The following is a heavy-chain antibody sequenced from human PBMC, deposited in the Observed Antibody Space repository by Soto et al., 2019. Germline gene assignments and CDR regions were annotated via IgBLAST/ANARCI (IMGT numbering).Heavy chain of an antibody. V-gene: IGHV1-2*04. CDR1: GYTFTGYY. CDR3: ARARHSSGPYYYYYGMDV. D-gene: IGHD6-19*01. Sequence: ASVKVSCKASGYTFTGYYMHWVRQAPGQGLEWMGWINPNSGGTNYAQKFQGWVTMTRDTSISTAYMELSRLSSDDTAVFYCARARHSSGPYYYYYGMDVWGQGTTVTVSS. J-gene: IGHJ6*02. CDR2: INPNSGGT.